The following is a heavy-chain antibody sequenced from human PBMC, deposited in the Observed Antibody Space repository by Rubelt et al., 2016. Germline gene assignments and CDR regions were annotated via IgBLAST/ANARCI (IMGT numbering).Heavy chain of an antibody. CDR3: ASMSRPAGSRYFDY. CDR1: GFTFSSNS. Sequence: EVQLVESGGGLVQPGGSLRLSCAASGFTFSSNSMNWVRQAPGKGLEWVSYISSTSSTIYYADSVKGRFTISRDNAKNSVLLQMNTLRAEDSAVYYCASMSRPAGSRYFDYWGQGTLVSVSS. D-gene: IGHD1-14*01. V-gene: IGHV3-48*04. J-gene: IGHJ4*02. CDR2: ISSTSSTI.